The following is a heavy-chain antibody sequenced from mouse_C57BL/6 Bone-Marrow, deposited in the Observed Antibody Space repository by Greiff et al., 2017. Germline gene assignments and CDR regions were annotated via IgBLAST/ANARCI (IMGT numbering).Heavy chain of an antibody. V-gene: IGHV1-69*01. D-gene: IGHD2-2*01. CDR1: GYTFTSYW. CDR2: IDPSDSYT. J-gene: IGHJ4*01. Sequence: QVRLQQPGAELVMPGASVKLSCKASGYTFTSYWMHWVKQRPGQGLEWIGEIDPSDSYTNYNQKFKGKSTLTVDKSSSTAYMQLSSLTSEDSAVYFCASYGYLYAMDYWGQGTSVTVSS. CDR3: ASYGYLYAMDY.